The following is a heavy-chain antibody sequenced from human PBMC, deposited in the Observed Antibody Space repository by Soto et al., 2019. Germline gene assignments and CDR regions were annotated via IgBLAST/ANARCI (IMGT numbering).Heavy chain of an antibody. Sequence: ASVKVSCEASGYTFTGYSVHWVRQAPGQGLEWMGWINPNSRGTNYAQKFQGRVSMTRDTSISTDYMEPSKLRSEETAVYYCARPRLPNYYYYGMHVWGQGTTVTVSS. CDR3: ARPRLPNYYYYGMHV. V-gene: IGHV1-2*02. J-gene: IGHJ6*02. CDR2: INPNSRGT. D-gene: IGHD5-12*01. CDR1: GYTFTGYS.